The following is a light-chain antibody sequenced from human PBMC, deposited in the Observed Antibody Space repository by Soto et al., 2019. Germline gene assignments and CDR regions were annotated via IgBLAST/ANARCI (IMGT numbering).Light chain of an antibody. Sequence: DIQLTQSPSSLSASVGDRVTITCRASQDIAIYLAWYQQKPGEAPKLLIYAASTLQAGVPSRFSGSGSGTDFTLTISSLQPEDVAAYYCQKYNSAPLTFGGGTKVDIK. J-gene: IGKJ4*01. CDR1: QDIAIY. CDR3: QKYNSAPLT. V-gene: IGKV1-27*01. CDR2: AAS.